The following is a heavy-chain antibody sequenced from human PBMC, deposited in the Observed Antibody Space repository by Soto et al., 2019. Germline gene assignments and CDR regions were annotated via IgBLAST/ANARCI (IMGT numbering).Heavy chain of an antibody. CDR2: IYYSGST. CDR3: ARGPVVTPFVDY. D-gene: IGHD2-21*02. V-gene: IGHV4-61*01. CDR1: GGSVTSGNYY. J-gene: IGHJ4*02. Sequence: PSETLSLTCTVSGGSVTSGNYYWSWIRQPPGKGLEWIGHIYYSGSTNYNPSLKSRVTISVDASKNQFSLKLSSVTAADTAIYYCARGPVVTPFVDYWGQGTLVNRSS.